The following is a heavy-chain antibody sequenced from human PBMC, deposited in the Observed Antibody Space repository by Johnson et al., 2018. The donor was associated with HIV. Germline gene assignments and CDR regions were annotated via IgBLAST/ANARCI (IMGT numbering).Heavy chain of an antibody. Sequence: VQLVESGGGLIQPGGSLRLSCAASDFNVSSNYISWVRQAPRKGLEWVSVIYSGGSTYYAESVKGRFTISRDDPKNTVYLQMNSLRAEDTGVHYCAGRIQLWVYDALDIWGQGTMVTVSS. CDR2: IYSGGST. CDR1: DFNVSSNY. CDR3: AGRIQLWVYDALDI. V-gene: IGHV3-53*01. J-gene: IGHJ3*02. D-gene: IGHD5-18*01.